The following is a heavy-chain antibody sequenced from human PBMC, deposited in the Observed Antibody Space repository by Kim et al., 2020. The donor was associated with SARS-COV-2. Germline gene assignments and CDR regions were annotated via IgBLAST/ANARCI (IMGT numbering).Heavy chain of an antibody. J-gene: IGHJ4*02. Sequence: GGSLRLSFTASGFNFGDHAMSWIRQAPGKGLEWVTFIRSKAYGGTTEYAASVKGRFTVSRDDSRRIAYLHMNSLKVEDTGVYYCTGNYDSSGFIPDYWGQGTLVTVSS. V-gene: IGHV3-49*03. CDR1: GFNFGDHA. CDR2: IRSKAYGGTT. CDR3: TGNYDSSGFIPDY. D-gene: IGHD3-22*01.